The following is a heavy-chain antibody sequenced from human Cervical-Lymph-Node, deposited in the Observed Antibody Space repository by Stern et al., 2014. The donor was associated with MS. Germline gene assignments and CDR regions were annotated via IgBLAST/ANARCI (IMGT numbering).Heavy chain of an antibody. Sequence: VQLVESGAEVERPGASVKVSCKASGYTFTAYFLHWVRQAPGQGLEWMGWISPKTGSATYAQKFQDIVTMTRDTSINTGYMEVSSLRSDDTAVYYCARDRGSYSDYWGQGTLVAVSS. D-gene: IGHD1-26*01. V-gene: IGHV1-2*02. CDR2: ISPKTGSA. CDR3: ARDRGSYSDY. CDR1: GYTFTAYF. J-gene: IGHJ4*02.